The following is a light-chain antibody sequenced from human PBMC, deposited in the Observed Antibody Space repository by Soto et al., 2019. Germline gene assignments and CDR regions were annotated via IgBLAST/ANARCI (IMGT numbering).Light chain of an antibody. CDR3: QQYGSSPLIS. CDR2: GAS. J-gene: IGKJ5*01. V-gene: IGKV3-20*01. CDR1: QSVSSSY. Sequence: EIVLTQSPGTLSLSPWERATLSCRASQSVSSSYLAWYQQKPGQAPRLLIFGASNRATGIPARFSGSGSGTDFTLTISSLEPEDFAVYYCQQYGSSPLISFGQGTRLEIK.